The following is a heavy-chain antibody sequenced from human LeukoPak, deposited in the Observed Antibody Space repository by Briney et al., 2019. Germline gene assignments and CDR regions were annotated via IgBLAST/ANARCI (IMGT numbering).Heavy chain of an antibody. CDR3: AKDIQLST. CDR2: ISFSGDDS. Sequence: GGSLRLSCAASGFNFRDAAMTWVRKAPGKGLEWVSLISFSGDDSYYADSVKGRFTISRDNSKNTLSLQMNSLRVEDTAIYYCAKDIQLSTWGLGTMVTVSS. V-gene: IGHV3-23*01. J-gene: IGHJ3*01. CDR1: GFNFRDAA. D-gene: IGHD5-24*01.